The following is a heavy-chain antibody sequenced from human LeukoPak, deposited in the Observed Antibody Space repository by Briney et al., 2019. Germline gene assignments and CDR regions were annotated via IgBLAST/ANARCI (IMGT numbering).Heavy chain of an antibody. CDR3: ARAEDRYGYVFGDY. J-gene: IGHJ4*02. Sequence: SVKVSCKASGGTFSSYAISWVRQAPGQGLEWMGRIIPILGIANYAQKFQGRVTITADKSTSTAYMELSSLRSEDTAVYYCARAEDRYGYVFGDYWGQGTLVTVSS. CDR1: GGTFSSYA. CDR2: IIPILGIA. D-gene: IGHD5-18*01. V-gene: IGHV1-69*04.